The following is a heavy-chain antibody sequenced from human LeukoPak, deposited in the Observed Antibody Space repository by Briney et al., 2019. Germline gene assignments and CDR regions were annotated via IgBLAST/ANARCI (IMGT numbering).Heavy chain of an antibody. CDR2: IKSKSAGGTT. V-gene: IGHV3-15*01. J-gene: IGHJ4*02. D-gene: IGHD4-17*01. Sequence: VGSLRLSCAASGFTFNNAWMSWIRQVPGKGLEWVGRIKSKSAGGTTDYPALVKVRFIISRDDSKNMLYLQMNSLKIEDTAVYYCTTDLGDYGDYIRAWGQGTLVTVSS. CDR1: GFTFNNAW. CDR3: TTDLGDYGDYIRA.